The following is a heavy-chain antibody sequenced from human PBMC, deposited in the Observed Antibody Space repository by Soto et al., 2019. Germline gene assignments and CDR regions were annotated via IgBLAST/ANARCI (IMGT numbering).Heavy chain of an antibody. Sequence: QVHLVQSGAEVKKPGSSVKVSCKASGGTFSNHAINWVRHAPGQGLEWMGRIIPIFTTTNYAQKFQGRVTITADESTITSYMELSSMKHDDTAVYYCAREVAADGTFREDVFDIWGQGTLVNVSS. CDR1: GGTFSNHA. CDR2: IIPIFTTT. V-gene: IGHV1-69*12. CDR3: AREVAADGTFREDVFDI. J-gene: IGHJ3*02. D-gene: IGHD6-13*01.